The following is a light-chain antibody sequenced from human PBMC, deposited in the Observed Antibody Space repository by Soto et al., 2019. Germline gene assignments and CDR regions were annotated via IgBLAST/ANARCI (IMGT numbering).Light chain of an antibody. V-gene: IGLV2-8*01. Sequence: QSALTQPPSASGSPGQSVTISCTGTSSDVGANNYVSWYQQHPGKAPKLMIYSVTKRPSGVPDRFYGSKSGNTASLTVSGLQAEDEADYYCSSYAGANRVFGTGTKLTVL. CDR1: SSDVGANNY. J-gene: IGLJ1*01. CDR3: SSYAGANRV. CDR2: SVT.